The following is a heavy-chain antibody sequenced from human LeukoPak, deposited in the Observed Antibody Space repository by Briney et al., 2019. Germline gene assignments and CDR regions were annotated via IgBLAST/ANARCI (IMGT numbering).Heavy chain of an antibody. CDR3: ARGRLATTKPFDP. CDR1: GGSFSGYY. V-gene: IGHV4-34*01. J-gene: IGHJ5*02. Sequence: SETLSLTCAVYGGSFSGYYWSWIRQPPGKGLEWTGEINHSGSTNYNPSLKSRVTISVDTSKNQFSLKLSSVTAADSAVYYCARGRLATTKPFDPWGQGTLVTVSS. CDR2: INHSGST. D-gene: IGHD1-26*01.